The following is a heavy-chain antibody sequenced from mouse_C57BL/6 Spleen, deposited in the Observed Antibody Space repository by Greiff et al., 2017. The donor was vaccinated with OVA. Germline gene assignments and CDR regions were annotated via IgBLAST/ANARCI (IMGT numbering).Heavy chain of an antibody. CDR3: ARYPYYYGRGYFDY. D-gene: IGHD1-1*01. V-gene: IGHV7-3*01. CDR1: GFTFTDYY. CDR2: IRNKANGYTT. J-gene: IGHJ2*01. Sequence: EVNLVESGGGLVQPGGSLSLSCAASGFTFTDYYMSWVRQPPGKALEWLGFIRNKANGYTTEYSASVKGRFTISRDNSQSILYLQMNALRADDSATYYCARYPYYYGRGYFDYWGQGTTLTVSS.